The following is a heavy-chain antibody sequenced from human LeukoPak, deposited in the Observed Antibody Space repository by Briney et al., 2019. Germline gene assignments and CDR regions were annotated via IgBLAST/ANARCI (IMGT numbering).Heavy chain of an antibody. J-gene: IGHJ4*02. D-gene: IGHD4-17*01. Sequence: ASVKVSCKASGYTFTAYFMHWVRQAPGQGLEWVGWINPNSGDTNYAQKFQGRVTMTRDTSISTVYMDLSGLRSDDTAVYYCARDSFGYDYDFDYWGQGTLVTVSS. V-gene: IGHV1-2*02. CDR2: INPNSGDT. CDR1: GYTFTAYF. CDR3: ARDSFGYDYDFDY.